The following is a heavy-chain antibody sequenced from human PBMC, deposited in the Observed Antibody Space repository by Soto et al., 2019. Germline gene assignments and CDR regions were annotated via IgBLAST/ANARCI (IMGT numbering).Heavy chain of an antibody. CDR3: ARARAPYYYYGMDV. Sequence: PGGSLRLSCVASGFTFSSTVMSWVRQAPGEGLEWVSAITGGGDSTNSADSVKGRFTISRDNSKSTLYLQMNSLKVEDTAVYYCARARAPYYYYGMDVWGQGTTVTVSS. CDR2: ITGGGDST. J-gene: IGHJ6*02. CDR1: GFTFSSTV. V-gene: IGHV3-23*01.